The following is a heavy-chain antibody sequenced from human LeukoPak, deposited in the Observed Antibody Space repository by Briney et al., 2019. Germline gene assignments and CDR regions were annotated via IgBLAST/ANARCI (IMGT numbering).Heavy chain of an antibody. CDR1: GFTVSGNY. D-gene: IGHD4-23*01. J-gene: IGHJ3*02. CDR2: IYSAGST. V-gene: IGHV3-53*01. CDR3: ARGGSYGDNPHDAFDI. Sequence: GRSLRLSCAASGFTVSGNYMSWVRQAPGKGLEWVSIIYSAGSTYYADSVKGRFTISRDNSKNTLYLQMNSLRAEDTAVYYCARGGSYGDNPHDAFDIWGQGTMVTVSS.